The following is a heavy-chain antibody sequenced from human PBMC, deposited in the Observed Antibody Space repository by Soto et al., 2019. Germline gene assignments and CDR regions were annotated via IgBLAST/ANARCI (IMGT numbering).Heavy chain of an antibody. CDR2: ISGGGDAA. Sequence: EVQVLESGGGLVQPGGSLRLSCAGSGFTFINYAMNWVRQAPGKGLEWISSISGGGDAAFFPDSVRGRFTTSRDNPKNTVTLQMNGLGVDDTAVYYCARKILGSTTRPNYWYFDLWGRGTLVTVSS. CDR3: ARKILGSTTRPNYWYFDL. V-gene: IGHV3-23*01. D-gene: IGHD7-27*01. CDR1: GFTFINYA. J-gene: IGHJ2*01.